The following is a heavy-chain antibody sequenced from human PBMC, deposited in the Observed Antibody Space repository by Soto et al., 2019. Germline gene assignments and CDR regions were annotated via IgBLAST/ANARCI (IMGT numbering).Heavy chain of an antibody. CDR3: ARDKVWGGFDT. CDR2: ISGYKGNT. CDR1: GYTFTGVG. J-gene: IGHJ3*02. Sequence: WASVQVTCKASGYTFTGVGISWVRQAPGQRLERLGWISGYKGNTNYAQKLPGRVTLATDSFTSTAYMEVRSLRSDDMAIYYCARDKVWGGFDTWGQGTMVTVSS. V-gene: IGHV1-18*03. D-gene: IGHD3-16*01.